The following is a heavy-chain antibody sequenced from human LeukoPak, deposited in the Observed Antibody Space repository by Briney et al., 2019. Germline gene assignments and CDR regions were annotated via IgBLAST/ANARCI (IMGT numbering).Heavy chain of an antibody. CDR1: GFTFSRYG. CDR3: AKAGAVVVVAAKYFDY. J-gene: IGHJ4*02. CDR2: ISYDGSNK. Sequence: PGGSLRLSCAASGFTFSRYGIHWVRQAPGKGLEWMAVISYDGSNKYYADSVKGRFTISRDNSKNTLYLQMNSLRAEDTAVYYCAKAGAVVVVAAKYFDYWGQGTLVTVSS. V-gene: IGHV3-30*18. D-gene: IGHD2-15*01.